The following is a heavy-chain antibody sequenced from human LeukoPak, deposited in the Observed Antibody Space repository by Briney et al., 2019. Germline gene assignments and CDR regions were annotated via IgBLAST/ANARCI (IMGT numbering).Heavy chain of an antibody. Sequence: GGCLRLSCAAPGYSLSSYVMSWVRQTLGKGLGWVSDISGSGSSKYYADSVKGRFTISRDNSKNTLYLQMNSLRAEDTAVYYCATRAVAGEFDYWGQGTLVTVSS. CDR1: GYSLSSYV. CDR3: ATRAVAGEFDY. V-gene: IGHV3-23*01. CDR2: ISGSGSSK. J-gene: IGHJ4*02. D-gene: IGHD6-19*01.